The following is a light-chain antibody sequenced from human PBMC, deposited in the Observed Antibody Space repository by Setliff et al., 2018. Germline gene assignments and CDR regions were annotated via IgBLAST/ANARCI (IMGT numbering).Light chain of an antibody. CDR2: GVS. J-gene: IGLJ1*01. CDR3: TAYTCGTTYV. CDR1: SSDVGSYDL. V-gene: IGLV2-14*03. Sequence: QSALTQPASVSGSPGQSITISCSGTSSDVGSYDLVSWYQQHPGKAPKLIIYGVSHRPSGVSTRFSGSKSGNTASLNISGLQTEDEADYYCTAYTCGTTYVFGCGTKVTVL.